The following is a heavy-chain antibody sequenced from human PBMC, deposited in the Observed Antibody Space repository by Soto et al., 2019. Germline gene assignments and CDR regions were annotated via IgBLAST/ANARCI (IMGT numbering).Heavy chain of an antibody. CDR3: ATGFHSSGYPLPFDY. CDR2: INAGNGNT. V-gene: IGHV1-3*01. D-gene: IGHD3-22*01. CDR1: GYSFTSYA. Sequence: ASVKVSCKASGYSFTSYAMHWVRQAPGQRLEWMGWINAGNGNTKYSQKFQGRVTITGDTSTSTAYMELSSLRSEDTAVYYCATGFHSSGYPLPFDYWGQGTLVTV. J-gene: IGHJ4*02.